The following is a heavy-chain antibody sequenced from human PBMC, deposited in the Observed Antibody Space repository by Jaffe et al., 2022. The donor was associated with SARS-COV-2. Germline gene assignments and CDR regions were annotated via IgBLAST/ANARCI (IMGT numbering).Heavy chain of an antibody. CDR1: GGSISSSSYY. D-gene: IGHD3-10*01. CDR3: ARQPYAGNLYYYYYMDV. V-gene: IGHV4-39*01. Sequence: QLQLQESGPGLVKPSETLSLTCTVSGGSISSSSYYWGWIRQPPGKGLEWIGSIYYSGSTYYNPSLKSRVTISVDTSKNQFSLELSSVTAADTAVYYCARQPYAGNLYYYYYMDVWGKGTTVTVSS. CDR2: IYYSGST. J-gene: IGHJ6*03.